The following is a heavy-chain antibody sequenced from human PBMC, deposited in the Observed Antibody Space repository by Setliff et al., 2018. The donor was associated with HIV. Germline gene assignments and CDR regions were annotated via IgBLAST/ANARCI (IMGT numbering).Heavy chain of an antibody. D-gene: IGHD6-19*01. V-gene: IGHV4-34*01. CDR2: INHSGST. J-gene: IGHJ4*02. CDR1: GGSFSGFY. CDR3: ARGPPGSSIGWYVGY. Sequence: SETLSLTCAVYGGSFSGFYWNWIRQPPGKGLEWIGEINHSGSTNYNPSLKSRVTISVDTSKNQFSLRLSSMIAADTAVYYCARGPPGSSIGWYVGYWGQGTLVTVSS.